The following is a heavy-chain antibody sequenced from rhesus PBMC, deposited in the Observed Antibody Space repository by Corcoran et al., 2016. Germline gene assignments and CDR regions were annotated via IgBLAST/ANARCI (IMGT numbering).Heavy chain of an antibody. Sequence: EVQLVQSGAEVKKPGAPVKISCKASGYTFTDYYLHWGRQAPGKGLEWMVRVAPEDGEAIHAQKFQDRGTITADTSTDTAYMELSSLRSEDTAVYYCATTEKWVQLHGGADYWGQGVLVTVSS. CDR1: GYTFTDYY. J-gene: IGHJ4*01. V-gene: IGHV1-111*02. D-gene: IGHD5-24*01. CDR3: ATTEKWVQLHGGADY. CDR2: VAPEDGEA.